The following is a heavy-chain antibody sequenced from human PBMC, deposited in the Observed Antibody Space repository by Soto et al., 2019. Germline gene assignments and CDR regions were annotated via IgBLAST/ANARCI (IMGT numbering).Heavy chain of an antibody. CDR3: ARGSVPSRGVFGY. Sequence: PSETLSHTCTFYYGSFSGNYLTLILKNPVKGLEWIADINHSGSINYNPTLRSRVTISIDTAKNQFSLRLSSVTAADTAVYYCARGSVPSRGVFGYWGEGTQVTVSS. J-gene: IGHJ4*02. CDR2: INHSGSI. CDR1: YGSFSGNY. V-gene: IGHV4-34*01. D-gene: IGHD3-10*01.